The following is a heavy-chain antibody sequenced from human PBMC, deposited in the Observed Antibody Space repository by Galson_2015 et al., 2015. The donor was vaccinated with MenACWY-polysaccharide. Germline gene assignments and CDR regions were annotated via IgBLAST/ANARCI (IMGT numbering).Heavy chain of an antibody. Sequence: SVKVSCKASGDTFTSYDIRWVRQAPGQGLEWMGGIIPNFGGANYAQKFQGRVTITVDESMSTAYMELSSLRSDDTAVYYCALLLPFGMDVWGQGTTVTVSS. D-gene: IGHD2-21*02. CDR3: ALLLPFGMDV. CDR1: GDTFTSYD. V-gene: IGHV1-69*13. J-gene: IGHJ6*02. CDR2: IIPNFGGA.